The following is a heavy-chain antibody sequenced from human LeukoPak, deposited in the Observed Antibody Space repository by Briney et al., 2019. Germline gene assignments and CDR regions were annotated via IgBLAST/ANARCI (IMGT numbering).Heavy chain of an antibody. CDR1: GYTFTIYG. CDR3: ARGIGRGGYYGMDV. Sequence: ASVRVSCTASGYTFTIYGISWVRQAPGQGLEWMGWISAYKGNTNYAQKLQGRVTMTTDTSTSTAYMELRSLRSDDTAVHYCARGIGRGGYYGMDVWGQGTTVTVSS. V-gene: IGHV1-18*01. J-gene: IGHJ6*02. CDR2: ISAYKGNT. D-gene: IGHD3-16*01.